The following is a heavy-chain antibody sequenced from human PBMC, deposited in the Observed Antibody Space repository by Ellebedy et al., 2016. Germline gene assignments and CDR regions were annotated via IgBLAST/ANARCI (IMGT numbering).Heavy chain of an antibody. V-gene: IGHV5-51*01. D-gene: IGHD6-13*01. CDR3: ARRQLYSSPLGARGAFDI. CDR2: IYPGDSDT. CDR1: GYSFTSYW. J-gene: IGHJ3*02. Sequence: GESLKISXKGSGYSFTSYWIGWVRQMPGKGLEWMGIIYPGDSDTRYSPSFQGQVTISADKSISTAYLQWSSLKASDTAMYYCARRQLYSSPLGARGAFDIWGQGTMVTVSS.